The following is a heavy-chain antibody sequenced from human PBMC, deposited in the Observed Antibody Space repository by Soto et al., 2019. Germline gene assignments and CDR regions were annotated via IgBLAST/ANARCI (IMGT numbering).Heavy chain of an antibody. D-gene: IGHD5-18*01. CDR1: GGSFSGYY. CDR2: INHSGST. CDR3: ARGPLDTAMVYFDY. J-gene: IGHJ4*02. Sequence: PSETLSLTCAVYGGSFSGYYWSWIRQPPGKGLEWIGEINHSGSTNYNPSLKSRVTISVDTSKNQFSLKLSSVTAADTAVYYCARGPLDTAMVYFDYWGQRTLVTVSS. V-gene: IGHV4-34*01.